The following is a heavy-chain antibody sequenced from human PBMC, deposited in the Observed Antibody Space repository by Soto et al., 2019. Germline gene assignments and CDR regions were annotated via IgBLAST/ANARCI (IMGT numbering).Heavy chain of an antibody. J-gene: IGHJ6*02. Sequence: PSETLSLTSTLSGGSISSSSYYWGWIRQPPGKGLEWIGSIYYSGSTYYNPSLKSRVTISVDTSKNQFSLKLSSVTAADTAVYYCARRYYDSSGYYYGYYGMDVWGQGTTVT. D-gene: IGHD3-22*01. V-gene: IGHV4-39*01. CDR1: GGSISSSSYY. CDR2: IYYSGST. CDR3: ARRYYDSSGYYYGYYGMDV.